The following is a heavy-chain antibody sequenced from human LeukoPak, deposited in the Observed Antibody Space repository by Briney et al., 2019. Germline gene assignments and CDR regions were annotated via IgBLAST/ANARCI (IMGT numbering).Heavy chain of an antibody. D-gene: IGHD3-16*01. Sequence: SETLSRTCTVSGGSISSYYWSWIRQAPGNELEWIGYIYYSGSTNYNPSLKSRVTISVDTSKNQFSLKLSSVTAADTAVYYCARVHDSFTYYFDYWGQGTLVTVSS. CDR1: GGSISSYY. CDR2: IYYSGST. J-gene: IGHJ4*02. V-gene: IGHV4-59*01. CDR3: ARVHDSFTYYFDY.